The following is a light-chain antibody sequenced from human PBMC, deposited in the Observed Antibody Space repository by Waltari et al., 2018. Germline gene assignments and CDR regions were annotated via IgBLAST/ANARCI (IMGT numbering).Light chain of an antibody. CDR3: QSYDTSLSVV. J-gene: IGLJ3*02. Sequence: QSVLTHPPSVSGAPGQRVTISCTGSGSNIGAAYDVPWYQQLPRAAPKLLIYGSTSRPLGVPARFFGSTSGTSASLAITGLQAEDEADYYCQSYDTSLSVVFGGGTKLTVL. V-gene: IGLV1-40*01. CDR2: GST. CDR1: GSNIGAAYD.